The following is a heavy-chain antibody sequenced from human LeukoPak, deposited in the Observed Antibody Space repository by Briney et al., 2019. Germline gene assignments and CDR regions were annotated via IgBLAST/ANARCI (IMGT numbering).Heavy chain of an antibody. CDR2: ISPYNGDT. J-gene: IGHJ6*04. CDR3: ARGSQRWVDI. Sequence: ASVKVSCKACAYIFTKYGINWVRQAPGQGLEWMGWISPYNGDTNYPQKFQGRVTMTTDTSTSTAYMELRSLRSDDTAIYYCARGSQRWVDIWGKGTTVTVSS. CDR1: AYIFTKYG. V-gene: IGHV1-18*01. D-gene: IGHD2-2*01.